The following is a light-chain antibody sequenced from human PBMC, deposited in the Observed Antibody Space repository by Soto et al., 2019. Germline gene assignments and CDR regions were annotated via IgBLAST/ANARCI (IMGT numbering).Light chain of an antibody. V-gene: IGKV3-20*01. CDR3: EQYGSSPPT. J-gene: IGKJ1*01. CDR1: QSVSST. Sequence: EIVLTQSPATLSLYPGERATLSCRASQSVSSTLAWYQQKPGQAPRLLIYGASSRASGVPDRFSGSGSGTDFTLIISRLEPEDFAVYYCEQYGSSPPTFGQGTKADIK. CDR2: GAS.